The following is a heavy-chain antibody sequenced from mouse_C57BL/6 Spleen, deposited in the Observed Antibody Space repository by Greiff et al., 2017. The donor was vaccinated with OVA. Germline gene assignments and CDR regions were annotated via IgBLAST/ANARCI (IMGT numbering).Heavy chain of an antibody. CDR2: IWTGGGT. J-gene: IGHJ1*03. D-gene: IGHD1-1*01. V-gene: IGHV2-9-1*01. CDR3: ARNPYYYGSSYHWYFDG. Sequence: VKLMESGPGLVAPSQSLSITCTVSGFSLTSYAISWVRQPPGKGLEWLGVIWTGGGTNYNSAVKSRLSISKDNSKSQVFLKMNSLQTDDTARYYCARNPYYYGSSYHWYFDGWGTGTTVTVSS. CDR1: GFSLTSYA.